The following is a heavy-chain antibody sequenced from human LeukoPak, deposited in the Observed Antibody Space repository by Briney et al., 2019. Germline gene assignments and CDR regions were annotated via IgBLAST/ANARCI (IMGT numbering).Heavy chain of an antibody. V-gene: IGHV4-34*01. D-gene: IGHD2-2*01. J-gene: IGHJ6*03. CDR2: INHSGST. CDR1: GYSISSGYY. CDR3: ARLVGVCCSSTGHMDV. Sequence: PSETLSLTCTVSGYSISSGYYWSWIRQPPGKGLEWIGEINHSGSTNYNPSLKSRVTISVDTSKNQFSLKLSSVTAADTAVYYCARLVGVCCSSTGHMDVWGKGTTVTVSS.